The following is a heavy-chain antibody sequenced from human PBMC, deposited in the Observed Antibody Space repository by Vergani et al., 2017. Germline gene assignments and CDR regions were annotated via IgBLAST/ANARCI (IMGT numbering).Heavy chain of an antibody. CDR1: GFTFRNYA. D-gene: IGHD1-1*01. CDR3: VRVKGSNWNDHLYDI. Sequence: EVDLVESGGGLAQPGGSLRLSCAASGFTFRNYAMTWVRQAPGKGLEWVGRIRNKANDYTTQYAASVKGRFTISRDDSKSYLYLQMNSLQTEDTALYYCVRVKGSNWNDHLYDIWGQGTLVTVSS. CDR2: IRNKANDYTT. V-gene: IGHV3-72*01. J-gene: IGHJ3*02.